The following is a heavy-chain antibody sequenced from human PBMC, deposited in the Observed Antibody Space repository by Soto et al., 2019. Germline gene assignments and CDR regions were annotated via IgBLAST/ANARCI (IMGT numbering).Heavy chain of an antibody. Sequence: SVKVSCKASGFTFTSSAVQWVRQARGQRLEWIGWIVVGSGNTNYAQKFQERVTITRDMSTSTAYMELSSLRSEDTAVYYCAASYGSGSYYTLDFDYWGQGTLVTVSS. CDR1: GFTFTSSA. CDR2: IVVGSGNT. V-gene: IGHV1-58*01. CDR3: AASYGSGSYYTLDFDY. J-gene: IGHJ4*02. D-gene: IGHD3-10*01.